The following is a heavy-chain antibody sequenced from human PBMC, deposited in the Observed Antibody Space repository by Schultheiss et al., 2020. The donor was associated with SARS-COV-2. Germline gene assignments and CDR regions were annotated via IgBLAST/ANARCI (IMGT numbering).Heavy chain of an antibody. D-gene: IGHD5-18*01. CDR3: TKDRSAGYSYGKNGLDV. V-gene: IGHV3-23*01. J-gene: IGHJ6*02. Sequence: GGSLRLSCAASRFTFSSYAMSWVRQAPGKGLEWVSTISGSGGSTYYADSVKGRFTISRDNSNNTLSLQMNSLRAEDAAIYYCTKDRSAGYSYGKNGLDVWGQGTTVTVSS. CDR2: ISGSGGST. CDR1: RFTFSSYA.